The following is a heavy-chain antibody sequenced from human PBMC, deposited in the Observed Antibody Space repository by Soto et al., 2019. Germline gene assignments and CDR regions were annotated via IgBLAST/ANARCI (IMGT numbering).Heavy chain of an antibody. J-gene: IGHJ4*02. CDR3: AKDAYSGYDPATFEY. D-gene: IGHD5-12*01. CDR2: ISGSGGST. V-gene: IGHV3-23*01. CDR1: GFTFSSYV. Sequence: EVQLLDSGGGLVQPGGSLRLSCAASGFTFSSYVMNWVRQAPGKGLEWVSGISGSGGSTFYADSVKGRFTISRDNSKNTRYLKMSSLEAENTACYYWAKDAYSGYDPATFEYWGQGTLVTVSS.